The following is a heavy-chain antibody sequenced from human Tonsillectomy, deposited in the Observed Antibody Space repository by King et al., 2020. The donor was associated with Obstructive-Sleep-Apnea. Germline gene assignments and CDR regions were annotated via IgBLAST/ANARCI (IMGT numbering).Heavy chain of an antibody. Sequence: VQLVESGGGVVQPGRSLRLSCAASGFTFSNFAMHWVRQAPRKGLEWVAVISHDENTKRYADSVRGRFTISRDSSKNTLFLQMNSLRAEDTAVYYCAKDHGDSGAQYYFDYWGQGTLVTVSS. CDR2: ISHDENTK. CDR3: AKDHGDSGAQYYFDY. D-gene: IGHD6-25*01. J-gene: IGHJ4*02. CDR1: GFTFSNFA. V-gene: IGHV3-30*18.